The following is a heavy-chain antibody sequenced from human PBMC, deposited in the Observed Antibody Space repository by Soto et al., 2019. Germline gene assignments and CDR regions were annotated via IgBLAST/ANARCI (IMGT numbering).Heavy chain of an antibody. D-gene: IGHD5-12*01. J-gene: IGHJ3*02. CDR2: IFSSGST. Sequence: QVQLQESGPGLVKPSKTLSLICTVSGGSISNYFWDWIRQPAGKGLEWIGRIFSSGSTNYNASLKSRVTMSVDTSKNQVSLKLTSMTAADTAVYYCARNVASPGVSGSWGAFDIWGQGTMVTVSS. V-gene: IGHV4-4*07. CDR3: ARNVASPGVSGSWGAFDI. CDR1: GGSISNYF.